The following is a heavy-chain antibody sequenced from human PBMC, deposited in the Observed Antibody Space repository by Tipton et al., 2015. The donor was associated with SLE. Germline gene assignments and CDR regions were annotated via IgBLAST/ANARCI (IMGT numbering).Heavy chain of an antibody. J-gene: IGHJ4*02. D-gene: IGHD6-13*01. CDR3: ATSLKGIAFQGYFDY. CDR1: GYSFTSYW. Sequence: QLVQSGAEVKKPGESLRISCKGSGYSFTSYWISWVRQMPGKGLEWMGRIDPSDSYTNYSPSFQGHVTISADKSISTAYLQWSSLKASDTAMYYCATSLKGIAFQGYFDYWGQGTLVTVSS. CDR2: IDPSDSYT. V-gene: IGHV5-10-1*01.